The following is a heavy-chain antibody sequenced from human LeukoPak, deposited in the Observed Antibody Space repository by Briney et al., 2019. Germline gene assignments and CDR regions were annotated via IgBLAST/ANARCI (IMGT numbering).Heavy chain of an antibody. CDR3: ARDRGSGDWFDP. Sequence: ASVKVSCKASGYTFTGYYMHWVRQAPGQGLEWMGWINPNSGGTNYAQKFQGRVTMTRDTSISTAYMELSRLRSDDTAMYYCARDRGSGDWFDPWGQGTLVTVSS. CDR1: GYTFTGYY. V-gene: IGHV1-2*02. CDR2: INPNSGGT. D-gene: IGHD1-26*01. J-gene: IGHJ5*02.